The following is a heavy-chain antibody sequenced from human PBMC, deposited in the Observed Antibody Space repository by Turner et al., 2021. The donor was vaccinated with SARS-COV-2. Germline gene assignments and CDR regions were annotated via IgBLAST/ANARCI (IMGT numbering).Heavy chain of an antibody. CDR2: IYYSRLP. D-gene: IGHD5-18*01. V-gene: IGHV4-39*01. CDR1: CGSNSSSTYY. J-gene: IGHJ6*02. CDR3: ARLIDTAMDYYGMYF. Sequence: QLQLQESGPGLVKPTETLSLTSTFSCGSNSSSTYYSGWIRQHPGKGLEVIGSIYYSRLPYYNPSLKSRVTISVYPSSTPFSLNLRSVTAADTSGYYFARLIDTAMDYYGMYFWGQGTTFTVSS.